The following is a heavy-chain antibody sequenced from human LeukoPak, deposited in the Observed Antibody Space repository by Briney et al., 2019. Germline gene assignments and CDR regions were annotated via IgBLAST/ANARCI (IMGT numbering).Heavy chain of an antibody. Sequence: SQTLSLTCAVSGGSISSGGYSWSWVRQPPGKGLEWIGYIYHSGSTYYNPSLKSRVTISVDRSKNQFSLKLSSVTAADTAVYYCARAVPPWGSHISATDYYFDYWGQGTLVTVSS. J-gene: IGHJ4*02. CDR2: IYHSGST. V-gene: IGHV4-30-2*01. CDR3: ARAVPPWGSHISATDYYFDY. CDR1: GGSISSGGYS. D-gene: IGHD3-16*01.